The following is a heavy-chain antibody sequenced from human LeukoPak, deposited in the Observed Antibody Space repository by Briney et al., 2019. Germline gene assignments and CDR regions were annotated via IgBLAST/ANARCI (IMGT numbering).Heavy chain of an antibody. CDR1: GFTFSSYG. V-gene: IGHV3-30*03. CDR2: ISYDGSNK. D-gene: IGHD3-10*01. J-gene: IGHJ4*02. CDR3: AREGYYGSGSPPSLYFDY. Sequence: PGGSLRLSCAASGFTFSSYGMQWVRQAPGKGLEWVAVISYDGSNKYYADSVKGRFTISRDNSRSTLYLQMNSLRPEDTAIYYCAREGYYGSGSPPSLYFDYWGQGTLVTVSS.